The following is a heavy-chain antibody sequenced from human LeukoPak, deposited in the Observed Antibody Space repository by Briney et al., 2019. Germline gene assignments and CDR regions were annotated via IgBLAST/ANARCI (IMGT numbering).Heavy chain of an antibody. CDR1: GFTFSSYG. V-gene: IGHV3-7*01. D-gene: IGHD2-8*01. CDR3: ARERSCTNGVCYRRDY. CDR2: IKRDGSEN. Sequence: GGSLRLSCAASGFTFSSYGMSCARQARGKGLEWVPNIKRDGSENFYVDSEKALFPISRDNAKNSLYLQMNSLRAEDTAVYYCARERSCTNGVCYRRDYWGQGTLVTVSS. J-gene: IGHJ4*02.